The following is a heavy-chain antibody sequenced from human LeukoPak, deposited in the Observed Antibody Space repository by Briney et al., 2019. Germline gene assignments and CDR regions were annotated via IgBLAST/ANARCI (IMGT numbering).Heavy chain of an antibody. CDR2: SIIVEAP. V-gene: IGHV4-34*01. J-gene: IGHJ6*03. D-gene: IGHD5-12*01. Sequence: SETLSLTCAVYGGSFSGYYWSWIRQPPGKGLEWIGESIIVEAPTTTRPSRVESPSVDTSKNQFSLKLSSVTAADTAVYYCARLWLLYYYMDVWGKGTTVTVSS. CDR1: GGSFSGYY. CDR3: ARLWLLYYYMDV.